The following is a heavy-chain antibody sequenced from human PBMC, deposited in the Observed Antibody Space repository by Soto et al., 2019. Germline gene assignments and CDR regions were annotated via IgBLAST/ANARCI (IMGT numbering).Heavy chain of an antibody. Sequence: QVQLVQSGAEVKKPGSSVKVSCKASGGTFNNYAISWVRQAPGQGLEWMGVIIPLFGATNYAQHFQGRVTITADKFTSTSYMELSSLKSEDTAVYYCARLIGVGYSVTYGLDYWGQGTLVTVSS. V-gene: IGHV1-69*06. J-gene: IGHJ4*02. CDR3: ARLIGVGYSVTYGLDY. CDR1: GGTFNNYA. D-gene: IGHD1-26*01. CDR2: IIPLFGAT.